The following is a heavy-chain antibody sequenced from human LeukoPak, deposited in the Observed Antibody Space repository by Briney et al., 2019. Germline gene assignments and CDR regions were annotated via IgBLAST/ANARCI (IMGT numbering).Heavy chain of an antibody. Sequence: PGGSLRLSRITSGFVFEDYAVNWVRRAPGRGVEWVSCINGHGVSIYYADSVKGPFTISRNNSRNAVSLHINSLRGEDTAIYYCAKTSGYQIFSPMDVWGQGTTVTVSS. CDR3: AKTSGYQIFSPMDV. CDR2: INGHGVSI. J-gene: IGHJ6*02. D-gene: IGHD2-15*01. CDR1: GFVFEDYA. V-gene: IGHV3-23*01.